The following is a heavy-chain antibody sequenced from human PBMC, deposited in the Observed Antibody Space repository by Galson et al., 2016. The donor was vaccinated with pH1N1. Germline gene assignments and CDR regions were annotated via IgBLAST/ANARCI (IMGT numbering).Heavy chain of an antibody. J-gene: IGHJ4*02. CDR3: VKRPTAATGPFEY. V-gene: IGHV3-23*01. D-gene: IGHD6-13*01. CDR2: ITASGGNT. Sequence: SLRLSCAASGFTFSSYAMGWVRQAPGKGLEWVSSITASGGNTYYADSVKGRFTISRDNSKNTLFLQMNSLRAEDTAVYYCVKRPTAATGPFEYWGQGTLVTVSS. CDR1: GFTFSSYA.